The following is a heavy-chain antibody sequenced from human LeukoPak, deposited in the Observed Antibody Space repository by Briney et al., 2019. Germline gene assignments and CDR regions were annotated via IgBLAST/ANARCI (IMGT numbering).Heavy chain of an antibody. CDR1: GGSINSYY. D-gene: IGHD2-15*01. Sequence: PSETLSLTCTVSGGSINSYYWSWIRQPPGKGLEWIGYIYYSGNTNYNPSLKSRVSISIDTSKNQLSLQLSSVTAADTAVYYCARDRDCSGLRDFDLWGPGTLVTVSA. J-gene: IGHJ2*01. CDR2: IYYSGNT. V-gene: IGHV4-59*01. CDR3: ARDRDCSGLRDFDL.